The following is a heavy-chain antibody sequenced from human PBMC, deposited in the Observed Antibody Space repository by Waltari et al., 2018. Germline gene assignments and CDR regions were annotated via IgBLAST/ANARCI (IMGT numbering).Heavy chain of an antibody. CDR2: SSTYRTTT. D-gene: IGHD2-21*01. J-gene: IGHJ4*02. CDR1: RFAFSSNW. CDR3: ATDVGGRGGD. V-gene: IGHV3-74*01. Sequence: EVQLVESGGGLVQPGESLRLSCAVSRFAFSSNWMHWVRQVPGKGREWVSRSSTYRTTTIYACAVRGRFTSSRDNAKNRLYLQMNSLRVDDTAVYFCATDVGGRGGDWGQGTLVTVSS.